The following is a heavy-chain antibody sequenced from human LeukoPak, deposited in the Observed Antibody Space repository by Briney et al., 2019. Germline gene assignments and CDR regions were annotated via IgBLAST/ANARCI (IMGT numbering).Heavy chain of an antibody. CDR3: ARTSTGTRGGYDA. Sequence: ASVKVSCKASGYTFTSYDTNWARQATGHALERTEWINPNSGNTAFTQTFQGRVTVTRSTSISTAYMELSSLTSDDTAVYYCARTSTGTRGGYDAWGQGTLVTVSS. CDR2: INPNSGNT. D-gene: IGHD1-1*01. J-gene: IGHJ5*02. CDR1: GYTFTSYD. V-gene: IGHV1-8*01.